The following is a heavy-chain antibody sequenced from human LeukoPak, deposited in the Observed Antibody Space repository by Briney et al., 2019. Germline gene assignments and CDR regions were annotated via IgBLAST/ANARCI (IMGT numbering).Heavy chain of an antibody. CDR3: ARDWVSSGWPRHFDY. J-gene: IGHJ4*02. CDR1: GYTFTGYY. D-gene: IGHD6-19*01. Sequence: GASVTVSCKASGYTFTGYYMHWVRQAPGQGLEWMGWINTNTGNPTYAQGFTGRFVFSLDTSVSTAYLQISSLKAEDTAVYYCARDWVSSGWPRHFDYWGQGTLVTVSS. CDR2: INTNTGNP. V-gene: IGHV7-4-1*02.